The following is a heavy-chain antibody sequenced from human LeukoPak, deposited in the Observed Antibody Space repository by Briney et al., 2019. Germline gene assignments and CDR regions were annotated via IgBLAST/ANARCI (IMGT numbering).Heavy chain of an antibody. D-gene: IGHD2-21*02. V-gene: IGHV4-38-2*02. J-gene: IGHJ6*03. Sequence: PSETLSLTCTVSGYSISSGYYWGWIRQPPGKGLEWIGSIYHSGSTYYNPSLKSRVTISVDTSKNQFSLKLSSVTAADTAVYYCARHGRATYCGGDCYQTYYYYYYMDVWGKGTTVTISS. CDR3: ARHGRATYCGGDCYQTYYYYYYMDV. CDR1: GYSISSGYY. CDR2: IYHSGST.